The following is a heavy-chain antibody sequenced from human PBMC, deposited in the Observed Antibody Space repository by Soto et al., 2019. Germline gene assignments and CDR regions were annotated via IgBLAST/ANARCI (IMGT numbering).Heavy chain of an antibody. V-gene: IGHV1-46*01. CDR2: IHPSGGRT. CDR1: GCTFTSYY. J-gene: IGHJ4*01. D-gene: IGHD5-18*01. CDR3: ARAARYGINRYYVDY. Sequence: ASVRVSRKASGCTFTSYYMHWVRQAPGQGLQWMGRIHPSGGRTSYAKKFQGRVTMTRDTFTRTASMELSILTSEDAGVYFCARAARYGINRYYVDYWG.